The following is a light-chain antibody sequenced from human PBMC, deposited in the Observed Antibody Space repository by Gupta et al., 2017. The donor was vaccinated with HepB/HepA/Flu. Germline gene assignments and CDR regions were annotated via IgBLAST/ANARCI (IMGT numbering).Light chain of an antibody. V-gene: IGKV3-11*01. CDR3: QYRSSWHS. CDR1: QSVSSD. CDR2: GES. J-gene: IGKJ4*01. Sequence: EIVLTQSPATLSLSPGERATLSCRASQSVSSDLGWYQQKPGQAPRLLIYGESNRATGIPARFSGSGSGTDFALTSRSLEAEDFAVYYWQYRSSWHSFGGGTKVEIK.